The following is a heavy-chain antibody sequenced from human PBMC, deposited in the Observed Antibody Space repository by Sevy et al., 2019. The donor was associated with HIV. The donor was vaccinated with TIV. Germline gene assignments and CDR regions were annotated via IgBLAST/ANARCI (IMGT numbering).Heavy chain of an antibody. CDR2: ISYDGSNK. CDR1: GFTFSSYA. CDR3: SRDLVLRYFDWVLKYGMDV. V-gene: IGHV3-30*04. J-gene: IGHJ6*02. D-gene: IGHD3-9*01. Sequence: GGSLRLSCAASGFTFSSYAMHWVRQAPGKGLEWVAVISYDGSNKYYADSVKGRFTISRDNSKKTLYLQMNSLRAEDTAVYYCSRDLVLRYFDWVLKYGMDVWGQGTTVTVSS.